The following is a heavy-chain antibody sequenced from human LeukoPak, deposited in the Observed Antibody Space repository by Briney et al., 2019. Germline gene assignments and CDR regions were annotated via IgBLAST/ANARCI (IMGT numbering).Heavy chain of an antibody. Sequence: SETLSLTCTVSGGSISSYYWSWVRQPPGKGLEWIGYIYYSGSTNYNPSLKSRVTISVDTSKNQFSLKLSSVTAADTAVYYCARARRVPAAILGRRYYFDYWGQGTLVTVSS. D-gene: IGHD2-2*02. V-gene: IGHV4-59*01. J-gene: IGHJ4*02. CDR2: IYYSGST. CDR1: GGSISSYY. CDR3: ARARRVPAAILGRRYYFDY.